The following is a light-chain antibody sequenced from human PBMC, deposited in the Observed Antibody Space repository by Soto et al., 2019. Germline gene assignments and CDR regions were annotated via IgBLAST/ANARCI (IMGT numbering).Light chain of an antibody. CDR3: HQYNNWPSWT. Sequence: EIVLTQSPGTLSLSPGERATLSCRASQSVSSNLAWYQQKPGQAPRLLIYGASTRATGIPARFSGSGSETEFTLTISSLQPEDFAIYYCHQYNNWPSWTFGQGTKV. J-gene: IGKJ1*01. V-gene: IGKV3-15*01. CDR1: QSVSSN. CDR2: GAS.